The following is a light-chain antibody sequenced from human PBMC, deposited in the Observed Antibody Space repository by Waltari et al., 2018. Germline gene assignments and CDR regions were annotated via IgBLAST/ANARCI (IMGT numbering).Light chain of an antibody. CDR3: QQHYTPPFT. Sequence: DIVMTQSPDSLAVSLGERATINCKSSQSVLYNSNSKNYLAWYQQKPGQPPKLLIKWASTRESGVPARFSGSGSGTEFTLTIGSLQAEDVAVYYCQQHYTPPFTFGPGTKVDIK. V-gene: IGKV4-1*01. CDR2: WAS. CDR1: QSVLYNSNSKNY. J-gene: IGKJ3*01.